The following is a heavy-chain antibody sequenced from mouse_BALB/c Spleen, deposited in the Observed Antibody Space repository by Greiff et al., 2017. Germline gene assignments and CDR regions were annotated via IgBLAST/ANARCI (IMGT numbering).Heavy chain of an antibody. Sequence: EVKLMESGGGLVKPGGSLKLSCAASGFTFSSYAMSWVRQSPEKRLEWVAEISSGGSYTYYPDTVTGRFTISRDNAKNTLYLEMSSLRSEDTAMYYCARDGKGDAMDYWGQGTSVTVSS. CDR3: ARDGKGDAMDY. D-gene: IGHD2-1*01. CDR1: GFTFSSYA. V-gene: IGHV5-9-4*01. J-gene: IGHJ4*01. CDR2: ISSGGSYT.